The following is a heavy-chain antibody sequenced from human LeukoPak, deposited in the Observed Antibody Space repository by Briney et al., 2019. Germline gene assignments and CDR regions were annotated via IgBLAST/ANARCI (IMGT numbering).Heavy chain of an antibody. J-gene: IGHJ4*02. CDR1: GGSISSSSYY. V-gene: IGHV4-39*07. Sequence: SETLSLTCTVSGGSISSSSYYWGWIRQPPGKGLEWIGNIYYSGSTFYNPSLESRVTISVDTSRNQFSLKLSSVTAADTAVYFCARAPAGDYFDYWGQGTLVTVSS. CDR3: ARAPAGDYFDY. D-gene: IGHD2-2*01. CDR2: IYYSGST.